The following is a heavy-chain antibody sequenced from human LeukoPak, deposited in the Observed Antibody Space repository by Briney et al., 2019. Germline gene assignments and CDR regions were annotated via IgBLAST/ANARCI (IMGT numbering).Heavy chain of an antibody. CDR1: GFTFSSYG. V-gene: IGHV3-30*18. J-gene: IGHJ4*02. CDR2: ISEDGSNK. D-gene: IGHD6-13*01. CDR3: AKDRETTASGTFDY. Sequence: GGSLRLSCAASGFTFSSYGMHCVRQAPGKGLEWVAVISEDGSNKYYEDSVKGRFTISRDNSNNTLYLQMNSLRAEDTAVYYCAKDRETTASGTFDYWGQGTLVTVSS.